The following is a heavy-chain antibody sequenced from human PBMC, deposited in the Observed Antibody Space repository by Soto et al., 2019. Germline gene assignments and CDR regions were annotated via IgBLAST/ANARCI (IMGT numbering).Heavy chain of an antibody. J-gene: IGHJ4*02. CDR2: INPSGGST. Sequence: QVQLVQSGAEVKKPGASVKVSCKASGYTFTSYYMHWVRQAPGQGLEWMGIINPSGGSTSYAQKFQGRVSMTRATCTSTVYMELSSLRSEDTAVYYCARAYSSGWNRFDYWGQGTLVTVSS. V-gene: IGHV1-46*03. CDR3: ARAYSSGWNRFDY. D-gene: IGHD6-19*01. CDR1: GYTFTSYY.